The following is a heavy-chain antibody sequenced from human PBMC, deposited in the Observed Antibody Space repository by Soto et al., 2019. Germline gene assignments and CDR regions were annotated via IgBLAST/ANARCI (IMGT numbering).Heavy chain of an antibody. CDR3: ARGDYHDSSGPFSDAFDI. CDR1: GFTFSSYW. D-gene: IGHD3-22*01. CDR2: IKQDGSEK. V-gene: IGHV3-7*04. Sequence: EVQLVESGGGLVQPGGSLRLSCAASGFTFSSYWMSWVRQTPGKGLEWVANIKQDGSEKWYVDSVKGRFTISRDNAKTSLYLQMNSLRVEDTAVYYWARGDYHDSSGPFSDAFDIWGQGTMVTVSS. J-gene: IGHJ3*02.